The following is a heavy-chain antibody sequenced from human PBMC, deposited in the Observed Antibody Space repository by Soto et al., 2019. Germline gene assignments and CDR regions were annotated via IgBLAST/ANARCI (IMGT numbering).Heavy chain of an antibody. D-gene: IGHD3-10*01. CDR2: IIPIFGTA. Sequence: SVKVSCKASGGAFSSYAISWVRQAPGQGLEWMGGIIPIFGTANYAQKFQGRVTITADESTSTAYMAMSSLRSEDTAVYYCARELSGSVSFYGMDVWGQGTTVTVA. CDR1: GGAFSSYA. CDR3: ARELSGSVSFYGMDV. V-gene: IGHV1-69*13. J-gene: IGHJ6*02.